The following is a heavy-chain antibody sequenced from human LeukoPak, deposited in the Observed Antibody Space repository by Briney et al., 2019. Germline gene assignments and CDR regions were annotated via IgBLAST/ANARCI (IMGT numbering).Heavy chain of an antibody. J-gene: IGHJ4*02. CDR2: ISGTGGRT. V-gene: IGHV3-23*01. Sequence: GGSLRLSCAASGFAFSSYAMSWVRQAPGKGPEWVSSISGTGGRTYYADSVKGRFTISRDNSKNTLDLQMNSLRADDTAVYYCARDGYSNYWYLNLWGQGTLVTVSS. D-gene: IGHD6-13*01. CDR3: ARDGYSNYWYLNL. CDR1: GFAFSSYA.